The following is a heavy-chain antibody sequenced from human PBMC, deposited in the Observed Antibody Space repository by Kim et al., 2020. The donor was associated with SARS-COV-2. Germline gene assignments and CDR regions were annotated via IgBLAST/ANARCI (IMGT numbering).Heavy chain of an antibody. CDR2: INSRSDTI. CDR1: GFTFNTYS. J-gene: IGHJ5*02. V-gene: IGHV3-48*04. CDR3: APYCGGDCYGGWGFDP. Sequence: GGSLRLSCAASGFTFNTYSMTWVRQAPGKGLEWISYINSRSDTIYYANSVKGRFTISRDNAENSLYLQMNSLRAEDAAVYYCAPYCGGDCYGGWGFDPWGQGTLVTVSS. D-gene: IGHD2-21*02.